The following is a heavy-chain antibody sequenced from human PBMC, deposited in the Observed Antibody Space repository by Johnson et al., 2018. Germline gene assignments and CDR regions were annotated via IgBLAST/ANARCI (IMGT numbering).Heavy chain of an antibody. J-gene: IGHJ3*02. Sequence: VQLQESGGGLVQPGGSLRLSCAASGFTFSSYWMHWVRQAPGKGLVWVSRLNSDGSSTSYADSVKGRFTISRDNAKNPLYLQMKRLRAEDTAVYYCARVGTFYGDHVEFDSWGQGTMVTVSS. V-gene: IGHV3-74*01. CDR2: LNSDGSST. D-gene: IGHD4-17*01. CDR1: GFTFSSYW. CDR3: ARVGTFYGDHVEFDS.